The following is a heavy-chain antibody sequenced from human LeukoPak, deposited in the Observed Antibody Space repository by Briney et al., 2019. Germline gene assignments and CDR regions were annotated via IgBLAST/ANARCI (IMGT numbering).Heavy chain of an antibody. Sequence: PSETLSLTCTVSGGSLSSYYWSWIRQPPGKGLEWIGYIYYSGSNNYNPSLKSRVTISVDTSKNHFSLKLSSVTAADTAVYYCARNGVNSSGWYHYYFDYGGQGTLVTVSS. CDR1: GGSLSSYY. CDR3: ARNGVNSSGWYHYYFDY. J-gene: IGHJ4*02. V-gene: IGHV4-59*01. D-gene: IGHD6-19*01. CDR2: IYYSGSN.